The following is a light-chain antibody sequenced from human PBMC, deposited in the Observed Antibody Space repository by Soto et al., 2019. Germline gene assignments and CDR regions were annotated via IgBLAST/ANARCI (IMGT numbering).Light chain of an antibody. V-gene: IGKV1-27*01. CDR1: QGINNH. Sequence: DFQMTQSPSSLSASVGDRVTITCRASQGINNHLAWFQQKPGKVPKVLIYAASTLQSGVPSRFSGSGSGTDFTLTIISLQPEDVATYYCQNYNSAPTAGTFGGGTKVEIK. CDR3: QNYNSAPTAGT. J-gene: IGKJ4*01. CDR2: AAS.